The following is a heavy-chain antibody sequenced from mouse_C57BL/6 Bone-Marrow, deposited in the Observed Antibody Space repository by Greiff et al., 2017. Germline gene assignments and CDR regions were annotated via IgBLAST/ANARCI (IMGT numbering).Heavy chain of an antibody. CDR3: ARDYYGSSWYFDY. J-gene: IGHJ2*03. Sequence: VQLQQSGPELVKPGASVKISCKASGYTFTDYYMNWVKQSHGKSLEWIGDINPNNVGTSYNQKLKGKATLTVDKSSSTAYMELRSLTSEDSAVYYCARDYYGSSWYFDYWGQGTSLTVSS. V-gene: IGHV1-26*01. CDR1: GYTFTDYY. CDR2: INPNNVGT. D-gene: IGHD1-1*01.